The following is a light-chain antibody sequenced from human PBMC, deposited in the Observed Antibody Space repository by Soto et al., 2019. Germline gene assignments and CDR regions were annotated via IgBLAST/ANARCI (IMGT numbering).Light chain of an antibody. CDR2: EVS. CDR3: SSYTTTTSWV. V-gene: IGLV2-14*01. Sequence: QSALTQPASVSGSPGQSITISCTGTSSDVGVYNYVSWYQQQPGKAPKLMIYEVSNRPSGVSNRFSGSKSGNTASLTISGLQAEDEADYYCSSYTTTTSWVFGGGTQLTVL. J-gene: IGLJ3*02. CDR1: SSDVGVYNY.